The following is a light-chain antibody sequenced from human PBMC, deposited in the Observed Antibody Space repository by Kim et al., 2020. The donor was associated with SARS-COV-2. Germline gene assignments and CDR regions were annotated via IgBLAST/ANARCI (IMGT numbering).Light chain of an antibody. J-gene: IGLJ1*01. V-gene: IGLV3-21*04. Sequence: APGKTARITWGGNNIGSKSVHWYQQKPGQAPVLVIYYDSDRPSGIPERFSGSNSGNTATLTISRVEAGDEADYYCQVWDSSGDHYVFGTGTKVTVL. CDR1: NIGSKS. CDR3: QVWDSSGDHYV. CDR2: YDS.